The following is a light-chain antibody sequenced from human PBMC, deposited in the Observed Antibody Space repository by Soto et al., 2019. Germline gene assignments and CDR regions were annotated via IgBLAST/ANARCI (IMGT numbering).Light chain of an antibody. V-gene: IGKV3-20*01. CDR3: QQYGYSRT. CDR2: GSS. J-gene: IGKJ1*01. Sequence: ESGLTQSPGTLSLSPGERATLSCRASQTLSSRHLAWYQQKPGQAPRLLIYGSSSRATDIPDRFSGSGSGTDLTLTISTLEPEDFAIYYCQQYGYSRTFGQGTKVDIK. CDR1: QTLSSRH.